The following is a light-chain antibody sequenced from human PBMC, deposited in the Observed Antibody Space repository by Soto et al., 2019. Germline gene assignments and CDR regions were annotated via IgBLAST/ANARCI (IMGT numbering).Light chain of an antibody. CDR3: QAYDNSLGNSL. CDR1: TSNIGAGYH. V-gene: IGLV1-40*01. J-gene: IGLJ3*02. Sequence: QSVLTQPPSVSGAPGQTVTISCTGSTSNIGAGYHVHWYQKLPGTAPKLLIFVNNIRASGVSDRFSGSKSGTSASLAITGLQTEDEAVYYCQAYDNSLGNSLFGGGTKLTVL. CDR2: VNN.